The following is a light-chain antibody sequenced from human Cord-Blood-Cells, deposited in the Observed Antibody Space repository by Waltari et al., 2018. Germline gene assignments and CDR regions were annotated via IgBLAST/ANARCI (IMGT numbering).Light chain of an antibody. V-gene: IGKV1-39*01. Sequence: DIQMIQPPPYLSASVGDRVTITCRTSQSISSYLNWYQQKPAKAPKLLIYAASSLQSGVPSRFSGSGSGTDFTLTISSLQPEDFATYYCQQSYSTPLTFGGGTKVEIK. CDR1: QSISSY. CDR2: AAS. J-gene: IGKJ4*01. CDR3: QQSYSTPLT.